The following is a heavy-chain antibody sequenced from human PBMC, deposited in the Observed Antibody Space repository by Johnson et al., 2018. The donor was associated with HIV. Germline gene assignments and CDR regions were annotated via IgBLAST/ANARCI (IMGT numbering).Heavy chain of an antibody. D-gene: IGHD2-21*01. J-gene: IGHJ3*02. CDR1: GFTVSSNY. CDR2: ISSSGSTI. V-gene: IGHV3-11*04. CDR3: AKDQGDEAFDI. Sequence: QVQLVESGGGVVQPGRSLRLSCAASGFTVSSNYMSWVRQAPGKGLEWVSYISSSGSTIYYADSVKGRFTISRDNAKNPLYQQMNSLRAEDTAGYYWAKDQGDEAFDIWGQGTMVTVSS.